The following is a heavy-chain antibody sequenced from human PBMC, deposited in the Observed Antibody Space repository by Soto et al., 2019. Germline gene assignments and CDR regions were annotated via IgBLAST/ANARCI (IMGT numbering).Heavy chain of an antibody. CDR2: ISPSTSHI. J-gene: IGHJ6*02. CDR3: SGCSGGACNQNYGMDV. V-gene: IGHV3-21*01. D-gene: IGHD2-15*01. Sequence: VHLVESGGGLVKPGGSLRLSCAVSGFTFSSCTMNWVRQAPGKGLEWVSSISPSTSHIYYADSVKGRFTISRDNAKNSLFLQMNSLRAEDTAVYYSSGCSGGACNQNYGMDVWGQGTTVTVSS. CDR1: GFTFSSCT.